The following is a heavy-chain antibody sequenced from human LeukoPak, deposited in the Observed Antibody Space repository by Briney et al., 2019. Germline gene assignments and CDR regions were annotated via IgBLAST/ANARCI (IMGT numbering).Heavy chain of an antibody. J-gene: IGHJ4*02. CDR2: IYVDGST. CDR1: GISVSSNY. Sequence: GGSLRLSCAASGISVSSNYMSWVRQAPGKGLQWVSVIYVDGSTYYADSVKGRITISRDNSRNTLYLQMNSLRAEDTAVYYCARERWRVDYWGQGTLVTVSS. CDR3: ARERWRVDY. D-gene: IGHD4-23*01. V-gene: IGHV3-66*01.